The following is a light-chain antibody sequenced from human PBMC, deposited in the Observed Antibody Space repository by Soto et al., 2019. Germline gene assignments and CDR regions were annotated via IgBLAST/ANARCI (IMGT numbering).Light chain of an antibody. J-gene: IGLJ3*02. V-gene: IGLV2-8*01. CDR2: DVT. Sequence: SALTQPPSASGSPGQSVTISCTGTSSDVGTHRYVSWYQQHAGKAPKLMIYDVTKRPSGVPDRFSGSKSANTASLTVSGLQAEDEADYYCMCYAGGNNWVFGGGTKVTVL. CDR1: SSDVGTHRY. CDR3: MCYAGGNNWV.